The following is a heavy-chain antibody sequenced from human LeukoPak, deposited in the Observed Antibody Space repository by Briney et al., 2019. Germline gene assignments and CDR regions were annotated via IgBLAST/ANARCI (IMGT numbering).Heavy chain of an antibody. CDR1: GFTFSSYG. CDR2: IRYDGSNK. D-gene: IGHD2-15*01. J-gene: IGHJ4*02. Sequence: GGSLRLSCAASGFTFSSYGMHWVRQAPGKGLEWVAFIRYDGSNKYYADSVKGRFTISRDNSKNTLYLQMNSLRAEDTAVYYCAKRYQTVAAIGYWGQGTLVTVSS. V-gene: IGHV3-30*02. CDR3: AKRYQTVAAIGY.